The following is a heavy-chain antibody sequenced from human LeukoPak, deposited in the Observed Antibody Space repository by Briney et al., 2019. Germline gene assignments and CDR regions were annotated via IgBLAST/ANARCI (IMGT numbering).Heavy chain of an antibody. CDR3: ARVGCSSTSCYEPHLYYYYYYMDV. CDR1: GYTFTGYY. D-gene: IGHD2-2*01. V-gene: IGHV1-2*02. J-gene: IGHJ6*03. CDR2: INPNNGDT. Sequence: ASVKVSCKASGYTFTGYYMHWVRQAPGQGLEWMGWINPNNGDTKYAQKFQDRVTMTRDTSISTAYVEVSWLTSDDTAVYYCARVGCSSTSCYEPHLYYYYYYMDVWGKGTTVTVSS.